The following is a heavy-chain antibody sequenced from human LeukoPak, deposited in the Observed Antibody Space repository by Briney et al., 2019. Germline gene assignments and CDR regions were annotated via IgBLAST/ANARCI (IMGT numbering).Heavy chain of an antibody. CDR3: AGEEGYCSGGSCYLSPSYFDY. CDR1: GFRFSSYA. Sequence: GGSLRLSCAASGFRFSSYAMSWVRQAPGKGLEWVSAISGSGVSTYYADSVKGRFTVFRDNSKNTLYLQMNSLRAEDTAVYYCAGEEGYCSGGSCYLSPSYFDYWGQGTLVTVSS. D-gene: IGHD2-15*01. V-gene: IGHV3-23*01. J-gene: IGHJ4*02. CDR2: ISGSGVST.